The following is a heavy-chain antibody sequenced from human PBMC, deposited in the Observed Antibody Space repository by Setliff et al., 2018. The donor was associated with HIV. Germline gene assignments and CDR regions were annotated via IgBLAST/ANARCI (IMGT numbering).Heavy chain of an antibody. Sequence: PSETLSLTCTVSGGSASSDYWSWIRQPAGKGLEWIGRVYISGSTNYSPSLRSRVTISVDTTTNQVSLQVNSVTAVDTAVYYCARVPHRVVGTTTLPYHFDYWGLGTLVTVSS. J-gene: IGHJ4*02. D-gene: IGHD1-26*01. CDR1: GGSASSDY. CDR2: VYISGST. CDR3: ARVPHRVVGTTTLPYHFDY. V-gene: IGHV4-4*07.